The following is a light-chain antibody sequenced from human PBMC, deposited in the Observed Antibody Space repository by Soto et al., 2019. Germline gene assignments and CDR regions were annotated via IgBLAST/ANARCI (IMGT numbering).Light chain of an antibody. CDR3: QQHNNLPFI. CDR1: QAIGTY. V-gene: IGKV1-9*01. CDR2: AAS. Sequence: DIQLTQSPSFLSASVGDRVTITCRASQAIGTYLAWYQQKPGKAPKLLIYAASLRHTGIPSRFSGSGSGTEFTLTNSSLQPEDFAIYYCQQHNNLPFIFGQGTRVEIK. J-gene: IGKJ5*01.